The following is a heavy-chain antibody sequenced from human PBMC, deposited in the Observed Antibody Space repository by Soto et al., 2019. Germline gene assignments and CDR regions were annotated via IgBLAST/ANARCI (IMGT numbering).Heavy chain of an antibody. CDR2: ISHDGSNT. V-gene: IGHV3-30*18. CDR3: AKPYYDAGSYSPHAFDV. Sequence: QVQLVESGGGVVQPGTSLRLSCGASGFSFSSYAMNWVRQAPGKGLEWVAVISHDGSNTYYGDSVKGRFTISRDNSETTLIMQMNSPRAEDPDVYYCAKPYYDAGSYSPHAFDVWGQGTSVTVSS. J-gene: IGHJ3*01. D-gene: IGHD3-10*01. CDR1: GFSFSSYA.